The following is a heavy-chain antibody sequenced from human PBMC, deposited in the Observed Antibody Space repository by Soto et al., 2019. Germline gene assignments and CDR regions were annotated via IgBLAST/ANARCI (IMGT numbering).Heavy chain of an antibody. V-gene: IGHV3-21*01. CDR3: ATYGAAGSVMEV. CDR1: GFTFSRYG. CDR2: ISSGSEYI. Sequence: EMQLMESGGGLVKPGGSLRLSCAASGFTFSRYGMNWVRQAPGKGLEWISSISSGSEYIYYADSLKGRLTISRDNGRNSLYLQLNSLRAEDTAVYYCATYGAAGSVMEVWGQGTTVTVSS. D-gene: IGHD6-13*01. J-gene: IGHJ6*02.